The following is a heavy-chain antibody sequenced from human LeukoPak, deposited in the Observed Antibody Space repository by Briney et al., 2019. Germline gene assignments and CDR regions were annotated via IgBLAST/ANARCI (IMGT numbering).Heavy chain of an antibody. J-gene: IGHJ4*02. Sequence: GGSLRLSCAASGFTVSSNYMSWVRQAPGKGLEWVSVIYSGGSTYYADSVKGRFTISRDNSKNTLYLQMNSLRAEDTAVYYCAIPRRSAYSGSPPGYWGQGTLATVSS. CDR1: GFTVSSNY. CDR2: IYSGGST. D-gene: IGHD1-26*01. V-gene: IGHV3-66*01. CDR3: AIPRRSAYSGSPPGY.